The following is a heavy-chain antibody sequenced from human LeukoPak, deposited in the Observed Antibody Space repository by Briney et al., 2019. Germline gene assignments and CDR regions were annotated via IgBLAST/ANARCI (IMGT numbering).Heavy chain of an antibody. CDR2: INPSGYST. V-gene: IGHV1-46*01. CDR1: GYSFTSYY. Sequence: ASVKVSCKASGYSFTSYYMHWVRQTPGQGLEWMVIINPSGYSTSPAQTFQGRVTMTRDMSTSTVYMELSSLRSEDTAVFYCATTISDSSGYYLFAFDIWGQGTMVTVSS. J-gene: IGHJ3*02. D-gene: IGHD3-22*01. CDR3: ATTISDSSGYYLFAFDI.